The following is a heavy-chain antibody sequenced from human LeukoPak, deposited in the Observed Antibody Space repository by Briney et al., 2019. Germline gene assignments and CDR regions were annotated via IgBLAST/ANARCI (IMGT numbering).Heavy chain of an antibody. D-gene: IGHD3-10*01. CDR1: GYTFSNQY. J-gene: IGHJ4*02. V-gene: IGHV1-46*01. CDR2: INPNGGTT. Sequence: ASVKVSCKASGYTFSNQYIHWVRRAPGQGLEWMGIINPNGGTTSNAQKFQGRVTMTTDTSRSTVYMELSSLRSEDTAVYCCARGSTSGFDYWGQGTLVTVSS. CDR3: ARGSTSGFDY.